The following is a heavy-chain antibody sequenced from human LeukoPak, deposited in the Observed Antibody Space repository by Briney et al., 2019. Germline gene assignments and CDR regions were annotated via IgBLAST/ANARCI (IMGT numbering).Heavy chain of an antibody. CDR3: ARDAVAATRESEV. CDR1: GFALKTYR. D-gene: IGHD6-19*01. J-gene: IGHJ4*02. CDR2: ITSTSDRL. V-gene: IGHV3-21*01. Sequence: GGSLRLSCAASGFALKTYRMTWVRQAPGKGLEWISTITSTSDRLYYAESVRGRFTISRDNARNSLFLHLSSLRGDDTALYFCARDAVAATRESEVWGRGTLVTVSS.